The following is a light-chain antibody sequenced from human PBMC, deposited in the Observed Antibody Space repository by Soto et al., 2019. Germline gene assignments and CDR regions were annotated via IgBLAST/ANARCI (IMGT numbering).Light chain of an antibody. CDR1: SSDVGSYNR. V-gene: IGLV2-18*02. CDR2: EVT. Sequence: QSALTQPPSVAGSPGQSVTISCTGTSSDVGSYNRVSWYQQPPGTAPKRMIYEVTNRPSEVPDRFSGSNSGNTASLTISGLQAEDAADYYCSSYTSKNVLFGGGTKLPLL. CDR3: SSYTSKNVL. J-gene: IGLJ2*01.